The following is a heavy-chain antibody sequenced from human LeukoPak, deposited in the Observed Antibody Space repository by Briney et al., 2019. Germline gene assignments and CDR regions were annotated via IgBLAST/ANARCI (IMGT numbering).Heavy chain of an antibody. CDR1: GGSISSNLHY. J-gene: IGHJ2*01. Sequence: KPSETLSLTCTVAGGSISSNLHYWDWIRQAPGKGLEWIGSLLYTGNTWYNPSLKSRVTISVDTSKNQFSLKLSSVTAADTAVYYCAVTVTTAVWYFDLWGRGTLVTVSS. CDR2: LLYTGNT. CDR3: AVTVTTAVWYFDL. V-gene: IGHV4-39*01. D-gene: IGHD4-17*01.